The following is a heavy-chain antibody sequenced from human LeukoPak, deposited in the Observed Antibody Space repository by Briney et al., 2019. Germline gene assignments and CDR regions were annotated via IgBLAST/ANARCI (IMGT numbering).Heavy chain of an antibody. V-gene: IGHV4-34*01. D-gene: IGHD6-19*01. Sequence: SETLSLTCAVYGGSFSDYYWNWIRQPPGKGLEWIGEINHSGSTNYNPSLKSRVTISVDTSKNQFSLKLSSVTAADTAVYYCAGGGSGWPTSVVVDYWGQGTLVTVSS. J-gene: IGHJ4*02. CDR2: INHSGST. CDR1: GGSFSDYY. CDR3: AGGGSGWPTSVVVDY.